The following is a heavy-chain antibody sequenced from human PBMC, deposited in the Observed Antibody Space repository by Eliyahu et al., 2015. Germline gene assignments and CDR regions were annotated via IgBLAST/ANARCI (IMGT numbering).Heavy chain of an antibody. Sequence: QVQLVQSGAEVKTPGASVKVSCKASGYXFTDYYMHWVRQAPGQGLEWMGWFNPNSGGTHYAQTFQGRVTMTRDTSISTAYMELSSLRFDDTAIYYCARGRNVVMEGVKLDDYWGQGTLVTVSS. D-gene: IGHD2-21*01. CDR1: GYXFTDYY. J-gene: IGHJ4*02. CDR2: FNPNSGGT. V-gene: IGHV1-2*02. CDR3: ARGRNVVMEGVKLDDY.